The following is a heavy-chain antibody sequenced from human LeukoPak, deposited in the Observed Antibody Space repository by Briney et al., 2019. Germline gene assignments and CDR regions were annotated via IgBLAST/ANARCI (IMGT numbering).Heavy chain of an antibody. CDR2: ISGSGGRT. CDR3: APGGPGYYFDY. V-gene: IGHV3-23*01. CDR1: GFTFSSYT. Sequence: PGGSLRLSCAASGFTFSSYTMSWVRQAPGKGLEWVSAISGSGGRTYYADSVEGRFTISRDNSKNTLYLQMNSLRAEDTAVYYCAPGGPGYYFDYWGQGTLVTVSS. D-gene: IGHD3-10*01. J-gene: IGHJ4*02.